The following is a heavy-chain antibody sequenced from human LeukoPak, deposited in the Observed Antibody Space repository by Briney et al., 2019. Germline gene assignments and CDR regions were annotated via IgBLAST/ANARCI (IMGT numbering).Heavy chain of an antibody. CDR3: GKAGWLYAFDI. Sequence: GGSLRLSCAASGFTFSNYAMSWVRQAPGKGLEWVSAISGSGGSTYYADSVKGRFTISRDNSKNTLYLQLNSLRAEDTAVYYCGKAGWLYAFDIWGQGTMVTVSS. V-gene: IGHV3-23*01. CDR2: ISGSGGST. D-gene: IGHD6-19*01. CDR1: GFTFSNYA. J-gene: IGHJ3*02.